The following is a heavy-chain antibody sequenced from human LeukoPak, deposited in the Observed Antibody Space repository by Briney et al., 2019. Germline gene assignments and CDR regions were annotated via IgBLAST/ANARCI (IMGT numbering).Heavy chain of an antibody. CDR1: GGTFSSYA. V-gene: IGHV1-69*13. J-gene: IGHJ6*02. CDR2: IIPIFGTA. CDR3: ARAYYYDSSGYPGECMDV. Sequence: ASVKVSCKASGGTFSSYAISWVRQAPGQGLEWMGGIIPIFGTANYAQKFQGRVTITADGSTSTAYMELSSLRSEDTAVYYCARAYYYDSSGYPGECMDVWGQGTTVTVSS. D-gene: IGHD3-22*01.